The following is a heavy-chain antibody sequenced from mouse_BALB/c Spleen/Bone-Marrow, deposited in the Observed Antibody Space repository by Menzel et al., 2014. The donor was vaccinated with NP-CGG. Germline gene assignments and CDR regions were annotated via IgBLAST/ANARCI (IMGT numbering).Heavy chain of an antibody. J-gene: IGHJ4*01. V-gene: IGHV14-3*02. CDR1: GFNIKDTY. CDR3: ARWSLPYGLDY. CDR2: IDPANGNT. Sequence: EVKLVESGAELVKPGASVKLSCTASGFNIKDTYMHWVKQRPEQGLEWIGRIDPANGNTKYDPKFQGKATITADTSSNTAYLQLSSLTSEDTAVYYCARWSLPYGLDYWGQGTSVTVSS.